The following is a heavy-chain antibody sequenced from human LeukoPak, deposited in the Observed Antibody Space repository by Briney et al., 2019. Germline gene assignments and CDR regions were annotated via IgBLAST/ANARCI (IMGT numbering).Heavy chain of an antibody. CDR2: INPNSGGT. V-gene: IGHV1-2*02. CDR1: GYTFTSYY. J-gene: IGHJ6*02. CDR3: ARDGRVGATTTDYYGMDV. Sequence: ASVKVSCKASGYTFTSYYMHWVRQAPGQGLEWMGWINPNSGGTNYAQKFQGRVTMTRDTSISTAYMELSRLRSDDTAVYYCARDGRVGATTTDYYGMDVWGQGTTVTVSS. D-gene: IGHD1-26*01.